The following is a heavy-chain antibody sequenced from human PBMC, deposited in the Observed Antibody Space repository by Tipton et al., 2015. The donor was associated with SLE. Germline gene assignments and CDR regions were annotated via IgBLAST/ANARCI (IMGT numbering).Heavy chain of an antibody. J-gene: IGHJ3*02. Sequence: TLSLTCAVYGGSFSGYYWSWIRQPPGKGLEWIGEINHSGSTNYNPSLKSRVTISVDTSKNQFSLRLSSVTAADTAVYYCARTYGSGNAFDIWSQGTMVTVSS. CDR1: GGSFSGYY. CDR3: ARTYGSGNAFDI. V-gene: IGHV4-34*01. D-gene: IGHD3-10*01. CDR2: INHSGST.